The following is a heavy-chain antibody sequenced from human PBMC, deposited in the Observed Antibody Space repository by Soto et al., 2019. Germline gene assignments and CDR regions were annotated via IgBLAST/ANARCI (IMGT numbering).Heavy chain of an antibody. D-gene: IGHD6-19*01. Sequence: EVQLVESGGGLVQPRGSLRLSCAASGFSFSTYWMNWVRQAPGKGLEWVAIIKKDGSEILYVDSVKGRFTISRDNARNSLYLEMNSLRAEDTAVYYCVAGSGWLPDFWGQGTLVTVSS. CDR1: GFSFSTYW. J-gene: IGHJ4*02. V-gene: IGHV3-7*01. CDR2: IKKDGSEI. CDR3: VAGSGWLPDF.